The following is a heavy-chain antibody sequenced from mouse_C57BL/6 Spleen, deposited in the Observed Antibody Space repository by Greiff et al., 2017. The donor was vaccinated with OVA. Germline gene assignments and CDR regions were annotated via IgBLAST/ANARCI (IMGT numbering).Heavy chain of an antibody. V-gene: IGHV1-64*01. D-gene: IGHD2-4*01. J-gene: IGHJ1*03. CDR3: ARSPYDDYDWYFDV. CDR1: GYTFTSYW. Sequence: VQLQQPGAELVKPGASVKLSCKASGYTFTSYWMHWVKQRPGQGLEWIGMIHPNSGSTNYNEKFKSKATLTVDKSSSTAYMQLSSLTSEDSAVYYCARSPYDDYDWYFDVWGTGTTVTVSS. CDR2: IHPNSGST.